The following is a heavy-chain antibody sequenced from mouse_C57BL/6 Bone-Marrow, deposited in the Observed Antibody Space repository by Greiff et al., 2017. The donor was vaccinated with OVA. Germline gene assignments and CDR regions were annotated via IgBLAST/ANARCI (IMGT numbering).Heavy chain of an antibody. J-gene: IGHJ2*01. CDR2: IYPGDGDT. V-gene: IGHV1-82*01. D-gene: IGHD1-1*01. CDR3: ARSRYYGSSPYFDY. Sequence: VQLQQSGPELVKPGASVKISCKASGYAFSSSWMNWVKQRPGKGLEWIGRIYPGDGDTNYNGKFKGKATLTADKSSSTAYMQLSSLTSEDSAVYVCARSRYYGSSPYFDYWGQGTTLTVSS. CDR1: GYAFSSSW.